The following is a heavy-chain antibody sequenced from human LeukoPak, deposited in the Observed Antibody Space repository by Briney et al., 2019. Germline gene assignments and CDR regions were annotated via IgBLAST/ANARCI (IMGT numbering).Heavy chain of an antibody. CDR3: ARGPKSYYYMDV. CDR2: ISSTSTTI. V-gene: IGHV3-48*04. CDR1: GFTFSYYS. J-gene: IGHJ6*03. Sequence: GGSLRLSCAASGFTFSYYSMNWVRQAPGKGLEWVSYISSTSTTIYYADSVKGRFTISRDNAKNTLYLQMNSLRAEDTAVYYCARGPKSYYYMDVWGKGTTVTVSS.